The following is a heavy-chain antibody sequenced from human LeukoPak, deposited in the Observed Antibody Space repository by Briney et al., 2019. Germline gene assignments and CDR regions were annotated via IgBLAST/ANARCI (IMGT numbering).Heavy chain of an antibody. J-gene: IGHJ5*02. D-gene: IGHD5-18*01. Sequence: PSETLSLTCTVSGGSISSYYWSWIRQPPGKGLEWIGYIYYSGSTNYNPSLKSRVTISVDTSKNQFSLKLSSVNAADTAVYYCARDTQDSYGFHWFDPWDQGTLVTVSS. V-gene: IGHV4-59*01. CDR1: GGSISSYY. CDR2: IYYSGST. CDR3: ARDTQDSYGFHWFDP.